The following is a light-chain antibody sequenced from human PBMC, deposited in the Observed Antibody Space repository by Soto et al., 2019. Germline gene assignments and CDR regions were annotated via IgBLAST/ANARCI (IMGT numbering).Light chain of an antibody. CDR3: QSYDSSRGV. V-gene: IGLV1-40*01. CDR2: GNS. J-gene: IGLJ2*01. CDR1: SSNIGAGYD. Sequence: QSVLTQPPSVSGAPGQRVTISCTGSSSNIGAGYDVHWYQQVPGTAPKLLIYGNSNRPSGVPDRFSGSKSGTSASLAITGLQAEDEADYYCQSYDSSRGVFGGGTKLTVL.